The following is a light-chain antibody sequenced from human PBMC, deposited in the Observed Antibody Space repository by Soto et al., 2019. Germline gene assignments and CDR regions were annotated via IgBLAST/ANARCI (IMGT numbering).Light chain of an antibody. V-gene: IGLV2-14*01. Sequence: PLAQPASVSGPSGQSVTISCSGTMPDVGAYNLVSWYQQHPGTAPKLIIYEVRSRPSGISSRFSGSTSGNTASLTISGLQSEDEGDYYCRAYTARGTLVFGGGTKVTVL. J-gene: IGLJ3*02. CDR2: EVR. CDR3: RAYTARGTLV. CDR1: MPDVGAYNL.